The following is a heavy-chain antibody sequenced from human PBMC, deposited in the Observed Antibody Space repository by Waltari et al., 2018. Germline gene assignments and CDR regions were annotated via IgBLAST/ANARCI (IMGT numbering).Heavy chain of an antibody. CDR2: IYYSGST. CDR1: GGSISSYY. V-gene: IGHV4-59*01. Sequence: QVQLQESGPGLVKPSETLSLTCTVSGGSISSYYWSWIRQPPGKGLEWIGYIYYSGSTNYNPSLKSRVTISVDTSKNQFSLKLSSVTAADTAVYYCARIYSLDWYFDLWGRGTLVTVSS. D-gene: IGHD4-4*01. J-gene: IGHJ2*01. CDR3: ARIYSLDWYFDL.